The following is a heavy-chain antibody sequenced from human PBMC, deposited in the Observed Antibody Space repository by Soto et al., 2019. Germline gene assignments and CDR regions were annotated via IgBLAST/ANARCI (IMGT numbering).Heavy chain of an antibody. J-gene: IGHJ6*02. Sequence: PSETLSLTCTVSGGSISSGGYYWSWIRQHPGKGLEWIGYIYYSGSTYYNPSLKSRVTISVDTSKNPFSLNLRSVTAADTSVYYCASDSLPADYSSHGMHVWGQGTTVNVS. CDR2: IYYSGST. V-gene: IGHV4-31*03. CDR3: ASDSLPADYSSHGMHV. CDR1: GGSISSGGYY.